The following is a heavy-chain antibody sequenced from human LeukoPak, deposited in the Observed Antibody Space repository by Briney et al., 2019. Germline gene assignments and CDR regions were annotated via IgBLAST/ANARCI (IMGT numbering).Heavy chain of an antibody. CDR3: ARVRVTTPHYYYYMDV. CDR1: GGSFSGYY. CDR2: INHSGST. D-gene: IGHD2-21*02. J-gene: IGHJ6*03. V-gene: IGHV4-34*01. Sequence: SETLSLTCAVYGGSFSGYYWNWIRQPPGKGLEWIGEINHSGSTNYNPSLKSRVTISVDTSKNQFSLKLSSVTAADTAVYYCARVRVTTPHYYYYMDVWGKGTTVTVSS.